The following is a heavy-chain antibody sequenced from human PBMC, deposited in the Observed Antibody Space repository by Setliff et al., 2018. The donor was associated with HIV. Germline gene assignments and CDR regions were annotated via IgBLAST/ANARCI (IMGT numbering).Heavy chain of an antibody. V-gene: IGHV1-2*02. J-gene: IGHJ3*02. CDR2: INSASGGT. CDR3: ARDYLHVFDI. Sequence: ASVKVSCKASGYTFTDYYIHWVRQAPGQGLEWMGWINSASGGTNYAQNFQGRVTVTRDTSINTAYVELNSLNSDDTAVYYCARDYLHVFDIWGQGTMVTVS. CDR1: GYTFTDYY.